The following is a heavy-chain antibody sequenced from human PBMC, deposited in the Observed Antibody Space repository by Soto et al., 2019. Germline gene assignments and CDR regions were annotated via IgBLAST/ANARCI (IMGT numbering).Heavy chain of an antibody. V-gene: IGHV4-31*03. J-gene: IGHJ6*02. D-gene: IGHD2-15*01. Sequence: SETLSLTCTVSGGSISSGGYYWSWIRQHPGKGLEWIGYIYYSGSTYYNPSLKSRFTISVDTSKNQFSLKLSSVTAADTAVYYCARDPYPPDYPRYCSGGSCSYGMDVWGQGTTVTVSS. CDR3: ARDPYPPDYPRYCSGGSCSYGMDV. CDR2: IYYSGST. CDR1: GGSISSGGYY.